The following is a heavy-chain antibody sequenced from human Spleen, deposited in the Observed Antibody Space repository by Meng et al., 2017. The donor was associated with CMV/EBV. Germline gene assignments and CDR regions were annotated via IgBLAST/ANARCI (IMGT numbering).Heavy chain of an antibody. CDR2: INPNSGGT. CDR1: GYTFTGYY. D-gene: IGHD6-13*01. CDR3: ARSRQQLDNWFDP. V-gene: IGHV1-2*02. J-gene: IGHJ5*02. Sequence: ASVQVSCKASGYTFTGYYMHWVRQAPGQGLEWMGWINPNSGGTNYAQKFQGRVTMTRDTSISTAYMELSRLGSDDTAVYYCARSRQQLDNWFDPWGQGTLVTVSS.